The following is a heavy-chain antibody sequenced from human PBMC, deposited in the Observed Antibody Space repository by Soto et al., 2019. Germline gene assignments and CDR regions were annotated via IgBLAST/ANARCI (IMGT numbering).Heavy chain of an antibody. CDR3: ARGLSSGYDSYYFDY. CDR1: GYLISSGYY. CDR2: IDYSGRT. J-gene: IGHJ4*02. Sequence: SETLSLTCSVSGYLISSGYYWGWIRQTPGKGLEWLGSIDYSGRTYYNPSLKSRVSTSVDLSKNQFSLNLRSVTAADTAVYFCARGLSSGYDSYYFDYWGQGTLVTVSS. D-gene: IGHD3-22*01. V-gene: IGHV4-38-2*02.